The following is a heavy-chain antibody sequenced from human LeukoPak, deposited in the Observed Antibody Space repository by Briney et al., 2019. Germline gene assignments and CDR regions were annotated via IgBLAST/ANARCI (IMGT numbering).Heavy chain of an antibody. V-gene: IGHV4-59*01. D-gene: IGHD3-22*01. Sequence: SETLSLTCTVSSGSISSYYWSWIRQPPGKGLEWIGSIYYSGSTYYNPSLKSRVTISVDTSKNQFSLKLSSVTAADTAVYYCARSSEGRYYYDSSGFSYYYYYMDVWGKGTTVTISS. CDR2: IYYSGST. J-gene: IGHJ6*03. CDR3: ARSSEGRYYYDSSGFSYYYYYMDV. CDR1: SGSISSYY.